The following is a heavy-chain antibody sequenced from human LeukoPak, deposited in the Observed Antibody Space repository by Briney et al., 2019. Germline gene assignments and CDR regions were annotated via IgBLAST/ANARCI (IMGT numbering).Heavy chain of an antibody. CDR2: ISVSGTNT. V-gene: IGHV3-23*01. Sequence: QPGGSLRLSCAASGFTFSTFAMIWVRQAPGKGLEWVSSISVSGTNTYYADSVKGRFTISRDNSKNTLYLQMNSLRAEDTAVYYCAKDRGSLGSRLNWGQGTLVTVSS. CDR3: AKDRGSLGSRLN. J-gene: IGHJ4*02. CDR1: GFTFSTFA. D-gene: IGHD3-10*01.